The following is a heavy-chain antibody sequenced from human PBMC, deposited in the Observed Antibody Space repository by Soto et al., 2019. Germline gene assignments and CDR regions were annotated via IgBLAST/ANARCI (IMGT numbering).Heavy chain of an antibody. Sequence: ASVKASCKASGYTFTSYYMHWVRQAPGQGLEWMGIINPSGGSTSYAQKFQGRVTMTRDTSKNQFSLKLSSVTAADTAVYYCARVGYSDFWSGYYGHFDYWGQGTLVTVSS. J-gene: IGHJ4*02. D-gene: IGHD3-3*01. CDR1: GYTFTSYY. CDR3: ARVGYSDFWSGYYGHFDY. V-gene: IGHV1-46*01. CDR2: INPSGGST.